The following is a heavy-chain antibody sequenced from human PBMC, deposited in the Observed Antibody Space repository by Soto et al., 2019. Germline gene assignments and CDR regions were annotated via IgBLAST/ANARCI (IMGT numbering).Heavy chain of an antibody. CDR1: GFTFSSYW. CDR2: INSDGSST. D-gene: IGHD3-16*02. J-gene: IGHJ4*02. CDR3: ARKPPSTFGGVIVDY. V-gene: IGHV3-74*01. Sequence: EVQLVESGGGLVQPGGSLRLSCAASGFTFSSYWMHWVRQALGKGLVWVSRINSDGSSTSYADSVKGRFTISRDNAKNTLYLQMNSLRAEDTAVYYCARKPPSTFGGVIVDYWGQGTLVTVSS.